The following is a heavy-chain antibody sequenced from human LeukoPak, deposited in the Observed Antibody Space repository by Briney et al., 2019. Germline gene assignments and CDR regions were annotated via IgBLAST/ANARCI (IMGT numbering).Heavy chain of an antibody. V-gene: IGHV1-69*13. CDR1: GNSISNYA. J-gene: IGHJ6*02. CDR2: IIPIFGTA. CDR3: TTRACHAGGCSSSFYYYYGLHF. D-gene: IGHD3-16*01. Sequence: ASVKVSCKASGNSISNYAVSWVRQAPGQGFEWMGGIIPIFGTADYAQKFQGRVTITADQSTSTTYMALSSLKSEDAATYYCTTRACHAGGCSSSFYYYYGLHFWGQGTTVSVSS.